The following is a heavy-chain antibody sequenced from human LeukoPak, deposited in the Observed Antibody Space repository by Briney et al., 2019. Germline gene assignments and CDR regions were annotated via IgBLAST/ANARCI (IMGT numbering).Heavy chain of an antibody. D-gene: IGHD6-13*01. J-gene: IGHJ3*02. CDR2: ISHDGSNK. CDR3: AKAWGYEQQLVPDAFDI. Sequence: QTGGSLRLSCAASGFTFSSYGMHWVRQAPGKGLEWVAVISHDGSNKYYADSVKGRFTISRDNSKNTLYLQMNSLRAEDTAVYYCAKAWGYEQQLVPDAFDIWGQGTMVTVSS. CDR1: GFTFSSYG. V-gene: IGHV3-30*18.